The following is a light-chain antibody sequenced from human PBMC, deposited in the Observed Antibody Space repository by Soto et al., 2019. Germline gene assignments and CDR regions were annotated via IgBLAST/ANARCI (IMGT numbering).Light chain of an antibody. CDR1: QSISTW. V-gene: IGKV1-5*03. CDR2: KAS. CDR3: QQYGSLFT. J-gene: IGKJ3*01. Sequence: DIPMTQSPSTLSASVGDRVTITCRASQSISTWLAWYQQKPGKVPKFLIYKASNLEGGIPSRFSGSGSGTEFTLTISSLQPDDFATYYCQQYGSLFTFGPGTRVDIK.